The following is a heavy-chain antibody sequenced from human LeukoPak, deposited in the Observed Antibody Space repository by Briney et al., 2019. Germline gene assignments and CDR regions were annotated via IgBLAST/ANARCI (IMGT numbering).Heavy chain of an antibody. Sequence: SSETLSLTCTVSGDSISSSRFYWAWLRQPPGKGLEWIGSILYTGRTFYNPSLKSRVTISVDTSKNQFSLRLGSVTASDTAVYYCARWDVGATIDYWGQGTLVTVS. CDR3: ARWDVGATIDY. D-gene: IGHD1-26*01. CDR2: ILYTGRT. CDR1: GDSISSSRFY. V-gene: IGHV4-39*01. J-gene: IGHJ4*02.